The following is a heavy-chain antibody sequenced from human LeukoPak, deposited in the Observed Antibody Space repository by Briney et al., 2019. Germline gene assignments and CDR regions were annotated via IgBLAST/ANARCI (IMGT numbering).Heavy chain of an antibody. CDR1: GYTFTSYG. V-gene: IGHV1-18*01. D-gene: IGHD2-21*02. CDR2: ISAYNGNT. CDR3: ALRDCGGDCFLKMAVYYYYYMDV. J-gene: IGHJ6*03. Sequence: GASVKVSCKASGYTFTSYGISWVRQAPGQGLEWMGWISAYNGNTNYAQKLQGRVTMTTDTSTSTAYMELRSLRSDDTAVYYCALRDCGGDCFLKMAVYYYYYMDVWGKGTTVTISS.